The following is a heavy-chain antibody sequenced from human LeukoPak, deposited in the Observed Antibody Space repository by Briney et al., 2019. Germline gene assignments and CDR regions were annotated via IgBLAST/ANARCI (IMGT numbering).Heavy chain of an antibody. V-gene: IGHV3-38-3*01. CDR3: AKDPRTSSHFDY. CDR1: GFTVSSNE. Sequence: QTGGSLRLSCAASGFTVSSNEMSWVRQAPGKGLEWVSSISGGSTYYADSVKGRFTISRDNSKNTLYLQMNSLRAEDTAVYYCAKDPRTSSHFDYWGQGTLVTVSS. CDR2: ISGGST. J-gene: IGHJ4*02. D-gene: IGHD2-2*01.